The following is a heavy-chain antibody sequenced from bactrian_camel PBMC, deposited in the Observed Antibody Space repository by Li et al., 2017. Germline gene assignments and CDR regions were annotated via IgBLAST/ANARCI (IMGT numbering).Heavy chain of an antibody. D-gene: IGHD1*01. J-gene: IGHJ4*01. CDR1: GLTISGCA. Sequence: DVQLVESGGGSVQAGGSLRLSCAASGLTISGCAMNWYRQAPGKGLDWISAITGGGDTFYANSVKGRFTISKDNAKNTVYLQLNGLKTEDMAMYYCVKGLWTHTPGEYNYWGQGTQVTVS. CDR3: VKGLWTHTPGEYNY. CDR2: ITGGGDT. V-gene: IGHV3S40*01.